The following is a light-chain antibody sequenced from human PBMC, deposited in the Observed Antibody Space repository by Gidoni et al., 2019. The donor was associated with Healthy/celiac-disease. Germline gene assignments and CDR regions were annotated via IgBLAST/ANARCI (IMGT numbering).Light chain of an antibody. CDR3: SSDTSIWGV. Sequence: QSALTQPASVSGSPGQSITISCTGTSSDVGGYNYVSWYQQHPGKAPKLMIYEVSNRPSGVSNRFSGSKSGNTASLTISGLQAEDEADYYCSSDTSIWGVFGGGTKLTVL. CDR1: SSDVGGYNY. V-gene: IGLV2-14*01. CDR2: EVS. J-gene: IGLJ2*01.